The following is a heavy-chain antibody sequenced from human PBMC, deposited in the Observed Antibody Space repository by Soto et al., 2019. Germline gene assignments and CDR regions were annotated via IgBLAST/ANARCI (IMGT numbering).Heavy chain of an antibody. V-gene: IGHV3-23*01. CDR1: GFIFSNYG. D-gene: IGHD2-2*02. J-gene: IGHJ4*02. CDR2: ISESGGST. CDR3: ARRSYCSSTSCDKFFDY. Sequence: EVQLLESGGDLVQAGGSLRLSCAASGFIFSNYGMNWVRQAPGKGLEWVSGISESGGSTYYADSVKGRFTLSRDNSKNTLYLQVDSLRPDDTAVYYCARRSYCSSTSCDKFFDYWGQGTLVTVSS.